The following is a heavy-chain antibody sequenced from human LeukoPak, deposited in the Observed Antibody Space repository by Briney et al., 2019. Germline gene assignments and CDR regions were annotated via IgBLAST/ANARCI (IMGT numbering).Heavy chain of an antibody. CDR1: GFTFNTYS. CDR2: ISSTSNTI. V-gene: IGHV3-48*01. CDR3: ARGPLSIDY. D-gene: IGHD6-6*01. J-gene: IGHJ4*02. Sequence: GGSLRLSCAASGFTFNTYSMNWVRQAPGKGLEWISYISSTSNTIYYADSMKGRFTISRDNAENSLYLQMNNLRVEDTAVYYCARGPLSIDYWGQGTLVTVSS.